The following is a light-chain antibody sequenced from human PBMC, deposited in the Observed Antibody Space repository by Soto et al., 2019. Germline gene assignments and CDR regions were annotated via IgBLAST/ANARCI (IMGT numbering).Light chain of an antibody. CDR3: AAWDDSLNGLV. Sequence: QSVLTQPPSASGTPGQRVTISCSGSSSNIGSNTVNWYQQLPGPAPKLLIYNNNQRPSGVPDRFSGSKSGTSASLAVSGLQSEDEAEYYCAAWDDSLNGLVFGTGTKVTVL. J-gene: IGLJ1*01. CDR1: SSNIGSNT. V-gene: IGLV1-44*01. CDR2: NNN.